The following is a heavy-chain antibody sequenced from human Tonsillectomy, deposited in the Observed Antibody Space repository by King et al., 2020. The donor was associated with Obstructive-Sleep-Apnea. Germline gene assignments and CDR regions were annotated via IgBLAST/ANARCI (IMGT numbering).Heavy chain of an antibody. CDR1: GFTFSDYY. V-gene: IGHV3-11*01. J-gene: IGHJ4*02. D-gene: IGHD2-2*01. CDR2: ISSSINTI. CDR3: ARDFGTYAVDY. Sequence: HVQLVESGGGLVKPGGSLRLSCAASGFTFSDYYMTWIRQAPGKGLGWVSYISSSINTIYYADLGGGRFTVSRDNAKNSLYLQMNSLRAEDTAVYYCARDFGTYAVDYWGQGTLVTVSS.